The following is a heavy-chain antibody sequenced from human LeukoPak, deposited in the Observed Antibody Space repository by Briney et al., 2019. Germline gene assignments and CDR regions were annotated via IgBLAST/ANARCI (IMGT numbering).Heavy chain of an antibody. CDR3: ARRRSGPDYFDY. CDR2: IYYSGST. Sequence: PSETLSLTCTVSGGSISSSSYYWGWIRQPPGKGLEWIGSIYYSGSTYYNPSLKSRVTISVDTPKNQFSLKLSSVTAADTAVYCCARRRSGPDYFDYWGQGSLVTVSS. D-gene: IGHD2-15*01. J-gene: IGHJ4*02. CDR1: GGSISSSSYY. V-gene: IGHV4-39*01.